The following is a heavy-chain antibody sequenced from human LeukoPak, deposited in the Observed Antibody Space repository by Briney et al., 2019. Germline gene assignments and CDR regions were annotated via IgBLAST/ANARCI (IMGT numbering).Heavy chain of an antibody. CDR1: GGTFSNYA. CDR3: ARDLHSGSYYD. D-gene: IGHD1-26*01. V-gene: IGHV1-69*05. J-gene: IGHJ4*02. CDR2: IIPILGTG. Sequence: SVKVSCKASGGTFSNYAFSWVRQAPGQGLEWMGGIIPILGTGNYAQKFQGRVTITTDESTSTAYMELSSLSSEDTAVYYCARDLHSGSYYDWGQGTLVTVSS.